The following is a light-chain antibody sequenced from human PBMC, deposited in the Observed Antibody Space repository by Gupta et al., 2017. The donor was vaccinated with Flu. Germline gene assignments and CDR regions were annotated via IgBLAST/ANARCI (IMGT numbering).Light chain of an antibody. J-gene: IGKJ1*01. CDR2: GAS. Sequence: DTVMTQSPSSLSASLGDRVTISCRASPGISNYLAWYQQKPGKVPQLLIYGASTLYSGVPSRFSGSGSGTDFTLTISSRQADDVGTYYCQRYNDAPRRTFGQGTTVEI. V-gene: IGKV1-27*01. CDR1: PGISNY. CDR3: QRYNDAPRRT.